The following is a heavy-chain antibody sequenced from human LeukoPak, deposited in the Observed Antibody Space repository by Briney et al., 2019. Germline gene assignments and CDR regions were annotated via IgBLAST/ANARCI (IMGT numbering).Heavy chain of an antibody. D-gene: IGHD3-16*01. J-gene: IGHJ4*02. Sequence: GASAKVSCKASGYTFTSYYMHWVRQAPGQGLEWMGIINPSGGSTSYAQKFQGRVTMTRDTSTSTVYMELSSLRSEDTAVYYCARVTDYVWGSSQYYFDYWGQGTLVTVSS. CDR2: INPSGGST. V-gene: IGHV1-46*01. CDR1: GYTFTSYY. CDR3: ARVTDYVWGSSQYYFDY.